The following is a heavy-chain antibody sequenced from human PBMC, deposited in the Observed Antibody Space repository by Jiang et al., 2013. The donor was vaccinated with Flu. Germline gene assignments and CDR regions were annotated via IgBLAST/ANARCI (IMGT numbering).Heavy chain of an antibody. Sequence: SGAEVKKPGASVKVSCKASGYTFTDYGISWVRQAPGQGLEWVGWVSAYSGNAKYAQKVQGRVTMTTKTSTTTAYMELTGLRSDDTAVYFCARDDGGTSGYYYSNYFDSWGQGTLVTVSS. D-gene: IGHD3-22*01. CDR1: GYTFTDYG. V-gene: IGHV1-18*01. CDR2: VSAYSGNA. J-gene: IGHJ4*02. CDR3: ARDDGGTSGYYYSNYFDS.